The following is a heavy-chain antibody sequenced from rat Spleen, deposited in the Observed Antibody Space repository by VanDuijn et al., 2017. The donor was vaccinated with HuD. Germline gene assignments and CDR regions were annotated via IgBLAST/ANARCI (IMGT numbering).Heavy chain of an antibody. Sequence: EVQLVESGGGLVQPGRSLKLSCAASGFTFSNYDMAWVRQAPTKGLEWIASISTGGGNTYYRDSVKGRFTISRDNAKNTQYLQMDSLRSEDTATYYCARHLITTYYYVMDAWGQGASVTVSS. CDR2: ISTGGGNT. D-gene: IGHD1-10*01. CDR1: GFTFSNYD. J-gene: IGHJ4*01. CDR3: ARHLITTYYYVMDA. V-gene: IGHV5S13*01.